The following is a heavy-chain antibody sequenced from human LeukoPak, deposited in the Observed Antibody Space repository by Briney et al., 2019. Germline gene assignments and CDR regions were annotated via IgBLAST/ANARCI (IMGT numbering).Heavy chain of an antibody. J-gene: IGHJ3*02. V-gene: IGHV5-51*01. D-gene: IGHD2-2*01. CDR1: GYTFSSYW. CDR3: ARRKYQLLSAFDI. Sequence: GESLKISCKGAGYTFSSYWIGWVRQMPGKGLEWMGSIYPGDSDTRYSPSSQGQVTFSADESISTAYLRWSRLKASDTAIYYCARRKYQLLSAFDIWGQGTMVTVSS. CDR2: IYPGDSDT.